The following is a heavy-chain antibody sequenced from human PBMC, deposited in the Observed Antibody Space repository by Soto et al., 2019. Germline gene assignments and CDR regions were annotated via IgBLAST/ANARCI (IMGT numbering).Heavy chain of an antibody. Sequence: QVQLQESGPGLVKPSETLSLTCTVSGGSISSYYWSWIRQPPGKGLEWIGYIYYSGSTNYNPALKSRVTKSVDTSKNQFSLRLSSVTAADTAVCYCARHNRNYGGALPDYWGQGTLVTVSS. V-gene: IGHV4-59*01. CDR3: ARHNRNYGGALPDY. J-gene: IGHJ4*02. CDR1: GGSISSYY. CDR2: IYYSGST. D-gene: IGHD1-7*01.